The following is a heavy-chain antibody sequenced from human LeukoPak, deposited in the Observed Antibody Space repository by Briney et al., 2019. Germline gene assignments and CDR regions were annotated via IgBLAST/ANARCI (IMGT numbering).Heavy chain of an antibody. D-gene: IGHD6-6*01. CDR2: IKADGGEK. J-gene: IGHJ4*02. Sequence: PGGSMRLSWAAAGFTFSTYWMNWFRQTQGKGLEWVAKIKADGGEKDHVASVKGRFTISRDNAKNSLYLQMNSLRVEDTAVYYCARGGAARPDFWGQGTLVTVSS. CDR1: GFTFSTYW. CDR3: ARGGAARPDF. V-gene: IGHV3-7*01.